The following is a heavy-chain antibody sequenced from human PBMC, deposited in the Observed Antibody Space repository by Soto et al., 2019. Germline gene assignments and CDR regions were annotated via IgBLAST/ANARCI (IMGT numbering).Heavy chain of an antibody. Sequence: EVQLVESGGGLVQPGGSLRLSCTASGFSLSDHYVDWVRQAPGKGLEWVGRTRNKANSYTTEYAASVRGRFTISRDDSRNSLYLQMDSLKTEDTGVYYCSIDFTASGTYAVDYWGQGTLVTVSS. J-gene: IGHJ4*02. D-gene: IGHD3-10*01. CDR2: TRNKANSYTT. CDR3: SIDFTASGTYAVDY. V-gene: IGHV3-72*01. CDR1: GFSLSDHY.